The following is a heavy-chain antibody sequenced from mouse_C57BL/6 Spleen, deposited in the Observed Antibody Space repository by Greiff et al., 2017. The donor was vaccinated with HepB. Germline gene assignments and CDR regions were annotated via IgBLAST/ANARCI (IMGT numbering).Heavy chain of an antibody. D-gene: IGHD4-1*01. CDR3: ARGGLGY. J-gene: IGHJ2*01. V-gene: IGHV5-4*01. Sequence: EVQRVESGGGLVKPGGSLKLSCAASGFTFSSYAMSWVRQTPEKRLEWVATISDGGSYTYYPDNVKGRFTISRDNAKNNLYLQMSHLKSEDTAMYYCARGGLGYWGKGTTLTGSS. CDR1: GFTFSSYA. CDR2: ISDGGSYT.